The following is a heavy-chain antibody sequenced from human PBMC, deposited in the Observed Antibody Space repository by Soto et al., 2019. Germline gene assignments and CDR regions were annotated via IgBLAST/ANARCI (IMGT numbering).Heavy chain of an antibody. V-gene: IGHV1-69*02. D-gene: IGHD3-10*01. CDR2: IIPILGIA. CDR3: ARLGIYGSVTRPSFAP. J-gene: IGHJ5*02. Sequence: QVQLVQSGAEVKKPGSSVKVSCKASGGTFSSYTISWVRQAPGQGLEWMGRIIPILGIANYAQKFQGRVTITADKSRSTAYMEVGSLRSEDTAVYYCARLGIYGSVTRPSFAPWGQGTLVTVSS. CDR1: GGTFSSYT.